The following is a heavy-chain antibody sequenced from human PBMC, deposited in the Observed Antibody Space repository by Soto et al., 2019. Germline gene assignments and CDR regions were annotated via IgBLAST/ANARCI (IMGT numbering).Heavy chain of an antibody. J-gene: IGHJ5*02. CDR1: GGTFRSYA. Sequence: SVKVSCKASGGTFRSYAISWVRQAPGQGLEWMGGIIPIFGTANYAQKFQGRVTITADESTSTAYVVLSSLRSDDTAVYYCAIDRGGYSYGYPWFDPWGQGTLVTVSS. D-gene: IGHD5-18*01. CDR3: AIDRGGYSYGYPWFDP. V-gene: IGHV1-69*19. CDR2: IIPIFGTA.